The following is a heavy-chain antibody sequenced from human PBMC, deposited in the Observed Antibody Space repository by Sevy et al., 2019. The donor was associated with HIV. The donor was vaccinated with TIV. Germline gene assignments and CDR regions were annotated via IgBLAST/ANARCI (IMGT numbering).Heavy chain of an antibody. Sequence: GGSLRLSCAASGFTFSNAWMSWVRQAPGKGLEWVGRIKSKTDGGTTDYAAHVKGRFTISRDDSKNTLYLQMNSLKTEDTAIYYFTTDSKKRGFSALLDYWGQGTLVTVSS. V-gene: IGHV3-15*01. D-gene: IGHD3-10*01. CDR3: TTDSKKRGFSALLDY. J-gene: IGHJ4*02. CDR2: IKSKTDGGTT. CDR1: GFTFSNAW.